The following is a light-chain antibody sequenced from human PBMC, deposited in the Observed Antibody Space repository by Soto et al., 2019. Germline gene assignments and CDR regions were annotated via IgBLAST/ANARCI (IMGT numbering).Light chain of an antibody. CDR2: DVR. J-gene: IGLJ1*01. V-gene: IGLV2-14*01. Sequence: QSALTQPASVSGSPGQSITISCTGTSRDVGGYNYVSWYQQHPGKAPKLMIYDVRNRPSGVSNRFSGSKSVNTASLTISGRQAEDAADYYCSSYTAISTYVFGTGTKLTVL. CDR3: SSYTAISTYV. CDR1: SRDVGGYNY.